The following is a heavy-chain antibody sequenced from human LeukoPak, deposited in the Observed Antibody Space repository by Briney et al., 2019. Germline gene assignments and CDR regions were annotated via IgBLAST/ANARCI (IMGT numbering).Heavy chain of an antibody. V-gene: IGHV3-33*01. J-gene: IGHJ3*01. CDR2: IRHDGNEE. CDR3: ARWGIVGHDVFDL. Sequence: GRSLRLSCAASGFIFSKYGMHWVRQAPGRGLEWLALIRHDGNEEWYVGSVRGRFTISRDNSKNTVFLQINSLRADDTAVYYCARWGIVGHDVFDLWGQGTMVTVSS. D-gene: IGHD3-22*01. CDR1: GFIFSKYG.